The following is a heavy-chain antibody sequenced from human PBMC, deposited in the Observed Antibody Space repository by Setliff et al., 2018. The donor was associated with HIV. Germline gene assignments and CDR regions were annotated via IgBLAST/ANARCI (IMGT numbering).Heavy chain of an antibody. CDR1: GGSITGYF. CDR3: AREIYGGNSRPFDY. CDR2: IYYNGNT. V-gene: IGHV4-59*01. Sequence: SETLSLTCTISGGSITGYFWSWIRQPPGKGLEWIGYIYYNGNTNYNPSLKSRGTISVDTSKNQFSLKLTSVTAADTAVYYCAREIYGGNSRPFDYWGQGTLVTVS. D-gene: IGHD4-17*01. J-gene: IGHJ4*02.